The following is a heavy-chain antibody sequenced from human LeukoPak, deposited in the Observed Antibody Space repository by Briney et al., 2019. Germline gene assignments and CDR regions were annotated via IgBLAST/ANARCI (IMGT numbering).Heavy chain of an antibody. D-gene: IGHD2-2*01. CDR1: GGTFSSYT. Sequence: SVKVSCKASGGTFSSYTISWVRQAPGQGLEWMGRIIPILGIANYAQKFQGRVTITADQSTSTAYMEVSSLRSEDTAVYYCALSTSRRRAFDIWGEGTMVTVSS. V-gene: IGHV1-69*02. CDR2: IIPILGIA. J-gene: IGHJ3*02. CDR3: ALSTSRRRAFDI.